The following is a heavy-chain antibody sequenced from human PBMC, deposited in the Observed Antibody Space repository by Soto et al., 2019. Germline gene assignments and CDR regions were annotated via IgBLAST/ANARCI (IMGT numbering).Heavy chain of an antibody. CDR3: ARSLGGKAGTIDY. V-gene: IGHV4-59*01. Sequence: SETLSLTCTVSGGSISSYYWSWIRLPPGKGLEWIGYIYYSGSTNYNPSLKSRVTISVDTSKNQFSLKLSSVTAADTAVYYCARSLGGKAGTIDYWGQGTLVTVSS. CDR2: IYYSGST. CDR1: GGSISSYY. D-gene: IGHD3-10*01. J-gene: IGHJ4*02.